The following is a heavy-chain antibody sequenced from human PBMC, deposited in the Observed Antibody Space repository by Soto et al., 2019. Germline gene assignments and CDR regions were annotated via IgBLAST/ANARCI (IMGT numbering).Heavy chain of an antibody. CDR1: GFTLSYHY. V-gene: IGHV3-11*06. D-gene: IGHD1-1*01. J-gene: IGHJ4*02. CDR2: SSNSGSFT. Sequence: GGSLRLSCAASGFTLSYHYMSWIRQAPGKGLEWIGYSSNSGSFTRYADSVKGRFSISRDNAKSSLYLQISSLRGDDTATYYCVKSGDNYNLLDYWGQGTPVTVSS. CDR3: VKSGDNYNLLDY.